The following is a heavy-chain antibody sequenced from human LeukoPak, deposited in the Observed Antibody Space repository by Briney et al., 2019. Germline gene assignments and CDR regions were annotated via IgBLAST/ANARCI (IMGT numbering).Heavy chain of an antibody. CDR2: IYYSGST. CDR1: GGSISSSSYY. V-gene: IGHV4-39*01. CDR3: ARRGRYSSTPSWFDP. Sequence: IPSETLSLTCTVSGGSISSSSYYWGWIRQPPGKGLEWIGSIYYSGSTYYNPSLKSRVTISVDTSKNQFSLKLRSVTAADTAVYYCARRGRYSSTPSWFDPWGQGTLVTVSS. J-gene: IGHJ5*02. D-gene: IGHD6-19*01.